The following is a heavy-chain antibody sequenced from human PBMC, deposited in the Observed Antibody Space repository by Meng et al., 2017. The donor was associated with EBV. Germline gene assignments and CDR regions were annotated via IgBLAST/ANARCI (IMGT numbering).Heavy chain of an antibody. V-gene: IGHV1-69*01. CDR1: GGTLSNYA. CDR2: IIPIFGTA. CDR3: ARRPLAYSSSNYWLDP. Sequence: QEQLVQSGAEVKKPXSSVKVXCQASGGTLSNYAISWVRQAPGQGLEWMGGIIPIFGTANYAQRFQGRVTITADESTNTAYMELSSLRSEDTAVYFCARRPLAYSSSNYWLDPWGQGTLVTVSS. J-gene: IGHJ5*02. D-gene: IGHD6-13*01.